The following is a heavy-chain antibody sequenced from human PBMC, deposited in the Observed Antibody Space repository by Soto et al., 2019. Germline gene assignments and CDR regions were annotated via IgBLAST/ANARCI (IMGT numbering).Heavy chain of an antibody. D-gene: IGHD7-27*01. CDR2: ISYSRST. CDR1: GCSISTGNYY. V-gene: IGHV4-30-4*01. Sequence: QVQLQESGPGLVKPSQTLSLTCTVSGCSISTGNYYWSSIRQPPGKGLEWIGFISYSRSTYYSTPLKRRVTISVDPPKGPLFPSLGFVTAAHPAVSSWGTMGTPTLGLYSFHFWGQGSLVTVSS. CDR3: GTMGTPTLGLYSFHF. J-gene: IGHJ4*02.